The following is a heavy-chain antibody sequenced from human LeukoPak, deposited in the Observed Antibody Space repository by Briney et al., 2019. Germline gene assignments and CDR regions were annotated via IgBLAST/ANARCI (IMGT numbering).Heavy chain of an antibody. CDR2: ISYIGST. CDR1: DDSYSSHY. Sequence: PSETLSLTCAVSDDSYSSHYWTWIRQPPGKGLEWIGYISYIGSTNYNPSLKSRVTISIDTSKNQFSLKLSSVTAAGTAVYYRARDLVTVTKGFDIWGQETMVSVSS. CDR3: ARDLVTVTKGFDI. D-gene: IGHD4-17*01. V-gene: IGHV4-59*11. J-gene: IGHJ3*02.